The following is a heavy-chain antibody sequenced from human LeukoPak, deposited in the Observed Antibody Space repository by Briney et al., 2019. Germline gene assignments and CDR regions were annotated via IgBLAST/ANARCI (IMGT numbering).Heavy chain of an antibody. CDR1: GITFSSYA. CDR2: ISGSGGST. CDR3: AKWDGGGLRDSYFVRRLRPHFDY. D-gene: IGHD3-10*02. Sequence: PGGSLRLSCAASGITFSSYAMSWVRQAPGKGLEWVSAISGSGGSTYYADSVKGRFTITRDNSKNTLYLQMNSLRAEDTAVYYCAKWDGGGLRDSYFVRRLRPHFDYWGQGTLVTVSS. V-gene: IGHV3-23*01. J-gene: IGHJ4*02.